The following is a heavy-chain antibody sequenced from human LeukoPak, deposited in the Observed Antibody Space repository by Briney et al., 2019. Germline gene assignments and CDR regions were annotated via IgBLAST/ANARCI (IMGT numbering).Heavy chain of an antibody. J-gene: IGHJ4*02. CDR3: ARASGDIVETATMGSY. CDR1: GGSISSYY. V-gene: IGHV3-21*01. D-gene: IGHD5-18*01. CDR2: ISSSSSSI. Sequence: KPSETLSLTCTVSGGSISSYYWSWIRQPPGKGLEWVSSISSSSSSIYYADSVKGRFTISRDNAKNSLYLQMNSLRAEDTAVYYCARASGDIVETATMGSYWGQGTLVTVSS.